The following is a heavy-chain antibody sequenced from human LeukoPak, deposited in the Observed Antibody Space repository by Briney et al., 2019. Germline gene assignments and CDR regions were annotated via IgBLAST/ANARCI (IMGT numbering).Heavy chain of an antibody. CDR2: IYHSGST. Sequence: SQTLSLTCAVSGGSISSGGYSWSWLRQPPGKGLEWIGYIYHSGSTYYNPSLKSRVTISVDRSKNQFSLKLSSVTAADTAVYYCARVSFTVVTPSGWFDPWGQGTLVTVSS. V-gene: IGHV4-30-2*01. D-gene: IGHD4-23*01. CDR3: ARVSFTVVTPSGWFDP. CDR1: GGSISSGGYS. J-gene: IGHJ5*02.